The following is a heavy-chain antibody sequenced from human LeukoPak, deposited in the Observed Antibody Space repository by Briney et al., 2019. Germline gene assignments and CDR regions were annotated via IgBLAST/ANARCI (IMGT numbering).Heavy chain of an antibody. CDR1: GGSISSYY. J-gene: IGHJ4*02. D-gene: IGHD5-12*01. V-gene: IGHV4-59*01. CDR2: IYYSGRT. Sequence: SETLSLTCTVSGGSISSYYWSWIRQPPGKGLEWIGYIYYSGRTNYNPSLKSRVTISVDTSKNQFSLKLSSVTAADTAVYYCARGYSGYDGFDYWGQGTLVTVSS. CDR3: ARGYSGYDGFDY.